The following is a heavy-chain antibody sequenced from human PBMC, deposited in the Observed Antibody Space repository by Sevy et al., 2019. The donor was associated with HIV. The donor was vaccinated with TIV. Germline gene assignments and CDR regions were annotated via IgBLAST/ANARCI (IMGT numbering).Heavy chain of an antibody. D-gene: IGHD3-10*01. J-gene: IGHJ6*03. CDR3: VRKLVNYYGSGSNYNDYYYYVDV. V-gene: IGHV4-59*08. Sequence: SETLSLTCAVSGDSISSYNYWSWVRQPPGKGLEWIGHIRYSGSTIYNPSLKSRVTLLEDTSKNQFSLKLSSVTAADTAVYYCVRKLVNYYGSGSNYNDYYYYVDVWGKGTTVTVSS. CDR1: GDSISSYNY. CDR2: IRYSGST.